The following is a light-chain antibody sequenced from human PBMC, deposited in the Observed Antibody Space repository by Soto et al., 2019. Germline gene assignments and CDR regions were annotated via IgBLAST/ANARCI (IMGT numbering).Light chain of an antibody. Sequence: DIQLTQSPSFLSASIGDRVTITCRASQGISSYLAWYQQKPGKAPKLLIYGASTLQGGVPSTFSGGGSGTEFTLTISSLQPEDFATYYCQQLYNYPSTFGQGTRLEIK. J-gene: IGKJ5*01. CDR3: QQLYNYPST. CDR1: QGISSY. CDR2: GAS. V-gene: IGKV1-9*01.